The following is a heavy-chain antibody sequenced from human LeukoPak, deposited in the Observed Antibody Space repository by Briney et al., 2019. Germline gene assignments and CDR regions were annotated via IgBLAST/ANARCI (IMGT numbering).Heavy chain of an antibody. D-gene: IGHD3-3*01. J-gene: IGHJ3*01. CDR1: GYTFVHYW. CDR3: ARRVNEALGAFDF. CDR2: MYPDDSET. Sequence: GESLKISCQGSGYTFVHYWIAWVRQMPGKGLEFVGMMYPDDSETKYSPSFQGQVTISVDKSINTAYLQWSSLQASDTAMYYCARRVNEALGAFDFWGHGTVVTVSS. V-gene: IGHV5-51*01.